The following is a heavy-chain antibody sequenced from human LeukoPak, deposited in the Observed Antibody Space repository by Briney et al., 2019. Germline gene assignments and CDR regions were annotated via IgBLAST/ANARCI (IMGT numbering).Heavy chain of an antibody. CDR1: GGSISSYY. CDR3: ARDASIWRY. V-gene: IGHV4-59*01. D-gene: IGHD6-13*01. Sequence: SETLSLTCTVSGGSISSYYWSWIRQPPGKELEWIGYIYYSGSTHYNPSLKSRVTISVDTSKNQFSLKLRSVTAADTAVYYCARDASIWRYWGQGTLVIVSS. CDR2: IYYSGST. J-gene: IGHJ4*02.